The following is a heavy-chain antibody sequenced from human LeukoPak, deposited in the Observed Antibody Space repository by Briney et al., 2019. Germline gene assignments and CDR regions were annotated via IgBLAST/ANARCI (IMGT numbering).Heavy chain of an antibody. J-gene: IGHJ4*02. CDR1: GFTVSRNN. Sequence: GGSLRLSCAASGFTVSRNNMNWVRQAPGKGLEWVSVIYSGGNTYYSDSVKDRFTISRDNAKNSLYLQMNSLRAEDTAVYYCARDRTRAARLGGLDYWGQGTLVTVSS. V-gene: IGHV3-66*01. CDR3: ARDRTRAARLGGLDY. CDR2: IYSGGNT. D-gene: IGHD6-6*01.